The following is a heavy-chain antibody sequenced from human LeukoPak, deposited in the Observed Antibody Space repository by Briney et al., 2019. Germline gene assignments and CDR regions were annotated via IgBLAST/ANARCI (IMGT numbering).Heavy chain of an antibody. CDR2: INHSGST. V-gene: IGHV4-34*01. CDR1: GGSISSYY. D-gene: IGHD5-18*01. J-gene: IGHJ4*02. CDR3: ARVRPGYSYGPVAY. Sequence: SETLSLTCTVSGGSISSYYWSWIRQPPGKGLEWIGEINHSGSTNYNPSLKSRVTISVDTSKNQFSLKLSSVTAADTAVYYCARVRPGYSYGPVAYWGQGTLVTVSS.